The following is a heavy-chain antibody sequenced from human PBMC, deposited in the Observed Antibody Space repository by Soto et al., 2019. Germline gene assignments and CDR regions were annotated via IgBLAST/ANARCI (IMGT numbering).Heavy chain of an antibody. J-gene: IGHJ4*02. CDR3: AREVSSTSWYVDS. CDR1: GGSFSDYF. CDR2: VNHSGTT. D-gene: IGHD6-13*01. V-gene: IGHV4-34*01. Sequence: PSETLSLTCAVYGGSFSDYFWTWIRQSPVKGLEWIAEVNHSGTTNYNPSLKSRVTISVDTSKNQFFLKLSSVTAADTAVYYCAREVSSTSWYVDSWGQGTPVTVSS.